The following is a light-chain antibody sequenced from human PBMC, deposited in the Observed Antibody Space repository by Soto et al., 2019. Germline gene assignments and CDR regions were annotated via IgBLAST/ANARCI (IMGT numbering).Light chain of an antibody. J-gene: IGKJ3*01. CDR3: QQYGSSPGT. V-gene: IGKV3-20*01. Sequence: EIVLTQSPGTLSLSPVERATLSCRASQSVSSSYLAWYQRKPGQAPRLLIYGASSRATGIPDRFSGSVSGTDFTLTISRLEPEEFAVYDCQQYGSSPGTFGPGTKVDIK. CDR1: QSVSSSY. CDR2: GAS.